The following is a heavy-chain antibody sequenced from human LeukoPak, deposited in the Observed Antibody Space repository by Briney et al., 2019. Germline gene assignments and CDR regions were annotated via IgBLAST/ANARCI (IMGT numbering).Heavy chain of an antibody. D-gene: IGHD3-10*01. Sequence: PGGSLRLSCAASGFTFSTFAMIWVRQPPGKGLEWIGEINHSGSTNYNPSLKSRVTISVDTSKNQFSLKLSSVTAADTAVYYCARGLTRNYYGSGSYRLRSWFDPWGQGTLVTVSS. CDR3: ARGLTRNYYGSGSYRLRSWFDP. J-gene: IGHJ5*02. CDR1: GFTFSTFA. V-gene: IGHV4-34*01. CDR2: INHSGST.